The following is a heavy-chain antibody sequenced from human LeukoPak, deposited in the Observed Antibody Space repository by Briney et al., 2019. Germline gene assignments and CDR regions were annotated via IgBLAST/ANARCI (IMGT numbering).Heavy chain of an antibody. CDR3: AREGLNYYGSGSTSYYMDV. CDR2: ISAYNGNT. V-gene: IGHV1-18*01. D-gene: IGHD3-10*01. CDR1: GYTFTSYG. Sequence: ASVKVSCKASGYTFTSYGISGVRQAPGQGLEWMGWISAYNGNTNYAQKLQGRVTMTTDTSTSTAYMELRSLRSDDTAVYYCAREGLNYYGSGSTSYYMDVWGKGTTVTVSS. J-gene: IGHJ6*03.